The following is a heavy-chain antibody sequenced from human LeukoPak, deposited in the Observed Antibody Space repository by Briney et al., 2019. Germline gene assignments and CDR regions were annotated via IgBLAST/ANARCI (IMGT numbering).Heavy chain of an antibody. CDR1: GFTFSSYA. Sequence: GRSLRLSCAASGFTFSSYAMHWVRQAPGKGLEWVAVISYDGSNKYYADSVKGRFTISRDNSKNTLYLQMNSLRAEDTAVYYCARPLMTTVTSDFDYWGQGTLVTVSS. D-gene: IGHD4-17*01. J-gene: IGHJ4*02. CDR3: ARPLMTTVTSDFDY. V-gene: IGHV3-30-3*01. CDR2: ISYDGSNK.